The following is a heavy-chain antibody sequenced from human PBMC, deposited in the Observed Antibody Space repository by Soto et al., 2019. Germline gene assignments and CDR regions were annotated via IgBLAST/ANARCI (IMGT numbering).Heavy chain of an antibody. V-gene: IGHV4-39*01. Sequence: SETLSLTCTLSGGSISSSSYYWGWIRQHPEKGLESIGSIYYSGSTYYNTSLKSRVSISVDTSKNQFSLKLSSVTAADTAVYYCASRPSPTYGSGSYPRFYYYGMDVWGQGTTVTVSS. D-gene: IGHD3-10*01. J-gene: IGHJ6*02. CDR3: ASRPSPTYGSGSYPRFYYYGMDV. CDR2: IYYSGST. CDR1: GGSISSSSYY.